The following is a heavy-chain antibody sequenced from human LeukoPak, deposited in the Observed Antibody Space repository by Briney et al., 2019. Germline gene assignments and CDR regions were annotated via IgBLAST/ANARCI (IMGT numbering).Heavy chain of an antibody. CDR2: IYYSGST. CDR1: GGSTSSYY. J-gene: IGHJ6*02. V-gene: IGHV4-59*01. Sequence: SETLSLTCTVSGGSTSSYYWSWIRQPPGKGLEWIGYIYYSGSTNYNPSLKSRVTISVDTSKSQFSLKLSSVTAADTAVYYCARDDSYYGMDVWGQGTTVTVSS. CDR3: ARDDSYYGMDV.